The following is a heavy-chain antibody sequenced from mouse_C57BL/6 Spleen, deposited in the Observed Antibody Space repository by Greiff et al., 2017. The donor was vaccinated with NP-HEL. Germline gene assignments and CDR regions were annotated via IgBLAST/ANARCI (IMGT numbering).Heavy chain of an antibody. V-gene: IGHV3-6*01. Sequence: EVQLQQSGPGLVKPSQSLSLTCSVTGYSITSGYYWNWIRQFPGNKLEWMGYISYDGSNNYNPSLKNRISITRDTSKNQFFLKLNSVTTEDTATYYCVTYYGYDPPFAYWGQGTLVTVSA. D-gene: IGHD2-2*01. CDR3: VTYYGYDPPFAY. J-gene: IGHJ3*01. CDR2: ISYDGSN. CDR1: GYSITSGYY.